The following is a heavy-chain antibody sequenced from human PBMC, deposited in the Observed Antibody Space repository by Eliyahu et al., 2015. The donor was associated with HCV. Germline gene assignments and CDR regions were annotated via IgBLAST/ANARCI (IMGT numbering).Heavy chain of an antibody. Sequence: EVQLVESGGGFVQPGGSLRLSCAASGFTFSSYSMNWVRQAPGKGLEWVSYINIIPGTIYYADSVKGRFTISRDNAKNSLYLQMNSLRAEDTAVYYCARDSYYDSYYMDVWGKGTTVTVSS. CDR3: ARDSYYDSYYMDV. J-gene: IGHJ6*03. V-gene: IGHV3-48*01. CDR2: INIIPGTI. CDR1: GFTFSSYS.